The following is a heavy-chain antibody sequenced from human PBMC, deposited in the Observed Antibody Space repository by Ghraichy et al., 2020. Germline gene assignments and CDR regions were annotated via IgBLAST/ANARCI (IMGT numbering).Heavy chain of an antibody. CDR1: GFTFSSYG. V-gene: IGHV3-30*18. CDR2: ISYDGSNK. CDR3: AKQYSSGWYPTPCFDS. D-gene: IGHD6-19*01. Sequence: GGSLRLSCAASGFTFSSYGMHWVRQAPGKGLEWVAVISYDGSNKYYADSVKGRFTISRDNSKNTLYLQMNSLRAEDTAVYHCAKQYSSGWYPTPCFDSWGQGTLVTVSS. J-gene: IGHJ4*02.